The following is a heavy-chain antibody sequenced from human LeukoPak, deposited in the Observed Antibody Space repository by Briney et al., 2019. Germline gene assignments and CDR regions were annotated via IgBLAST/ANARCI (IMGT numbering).Heavy chain of an antibody. J-gene: IGHJ4*02. CDR2: ISYDGSNK. CDR3: AKDWGGSSWLYYLDY. V-gene: IGHV3-30*18. D-gene: IGHD6-13*01. CDR1: GFTFSSYG. Sequence: GGSLRLSCAASGFTFSSYGMQWVRQAPGKGLEWVAVISYDGSNKYYADSVKGRFTISRDNSKNTLYLQMNSLRAEDTAVYYCAKDWGGSSWLYYLDYWGQGTLVTVSS.